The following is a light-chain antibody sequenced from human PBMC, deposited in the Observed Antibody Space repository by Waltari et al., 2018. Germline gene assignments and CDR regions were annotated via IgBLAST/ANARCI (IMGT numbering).Light chain of an antibody. V-gene: IGLV4-69*01. J-gene: IGLJ3*02. Sequence: QLVLTQSPSASASLGASVKLTCTLSSGHSSNIIAWLQQRPERGPRYLMKVNSDGSHYKGDDIPDRFSGSSSGAERYLTISSLQSEDEADYYCETGGHGTWVFGVGTKLTVL. CDR2: VNSDGSH. CDR1: SGHSSNI. CDR3: ETGGHGTWV.